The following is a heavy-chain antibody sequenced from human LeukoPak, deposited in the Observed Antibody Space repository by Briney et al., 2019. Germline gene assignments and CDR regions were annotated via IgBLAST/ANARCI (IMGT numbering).Heavy chain of an antibody. J-gene: IGHJ4*02. CDR2: INPSGGST. V-gene: IGHV1-46*01. CDR1: GYTFTYYY. D-gene: IGHD1-26*01. CDR3: ARKAGGSYRLDY. Sequence: ASVKVPCKASGYTFTYYYMHWVRQAPGQGLEWMGIINPSGGSTSYAQKFQGRVTMTRDTSTSTVYMELSSLRSEDTAVYYRARKAGGSYRLDYWGQGTLVTVSS.